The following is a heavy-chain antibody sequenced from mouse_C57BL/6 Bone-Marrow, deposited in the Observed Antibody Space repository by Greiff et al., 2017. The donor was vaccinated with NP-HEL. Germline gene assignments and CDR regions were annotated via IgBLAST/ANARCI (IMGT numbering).Heavy chain of an antibody. Sequence: EVKLMESGGGLVKPGGSLKLSCAASGFTFSSYAMSWVRQTPEKRLEWVATISDGGSNTYYPDNVKGRFTIYRDNAKNNLYLQMSHLKSEDTAMYYWERDPITTVVARYWYYDVWGKGTTGTVS. J-gene: IGHJ1*03. CDR2: ISDGGSNT. D-gene: IGHD1-1*01. V-gene: IGHV5-4*01. CDR3: ERDPITTVVARYWYYDV. CDR1: GFTFSSYA.